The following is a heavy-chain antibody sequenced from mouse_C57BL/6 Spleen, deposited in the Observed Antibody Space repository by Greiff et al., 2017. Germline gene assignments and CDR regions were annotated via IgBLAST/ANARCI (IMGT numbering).Heavy chain of an antibody. V-gene: IGHV6-3*01. CDR1: GFTFSNYW. J-gene: IGHJ4*01. CDR2: IRLKSDNYAT. CDR3: TAAYGNYAMDY. D-gene: IGHD2-1*01. Sequence: EVKLMESGGGLVQPGGSMKLSCVASGFTFSNYWMNWVRQSPEKGLEWVAQIRLKSDNYATHYAESVKGRFTISRDDSKSSVYLQMNNLRAEDTGIYYCTAAYGNYAMDYWGQGTSVTVSS.